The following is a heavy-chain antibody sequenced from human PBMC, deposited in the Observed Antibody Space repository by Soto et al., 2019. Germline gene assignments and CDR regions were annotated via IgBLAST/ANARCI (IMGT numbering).Heavy chain of an antibody. D-gene: IGHD3-9*01. Sequence: GGSLRLSCAASGFTFSSYWMHWVRQAPGKGLVWVSRINSDGSSTSYADSVKGRFTISRDNAKNTLYLQMNSLRAEDTAVYYCARESYDILTGYPAVGAFDIWGQGTMVTVSS. CDR3: ARESYDILTGYPAVGAFDI. V-gene: IGHV3-74*01. CDR2: INSDGSST. CDR1: GFTFSSYW. J-gene: IGHJ3*02.